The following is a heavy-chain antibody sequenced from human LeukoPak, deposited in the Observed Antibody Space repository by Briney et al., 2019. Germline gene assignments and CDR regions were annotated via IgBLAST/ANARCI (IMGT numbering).Heavy chain of an antibody. V-gene: IGHV3-21*01. CDR1: GFTFSTYA. CDR2: ISSSSSYI. D-gene: IGHD6-13*01. J-gene: IGHJ4*02. Sequence: GGSLRLSCAASGFTFSTYAMHWVRQAPGKGLEWVSSISSSSSYIYYADSVKGRFTISRDNAKNSLYLQMNSLRAEDTAVYYCARAPMFRSSSSRQTVFFDYWGQGTLVTVSS. CDR3: ARAPMFRSSSSRQTVFFDY.